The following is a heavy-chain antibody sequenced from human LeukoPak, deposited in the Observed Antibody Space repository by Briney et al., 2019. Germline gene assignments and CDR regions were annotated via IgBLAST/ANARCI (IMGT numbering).Heavy chain of an antibody. Sequence: GGSLRLSCAAPGFTFSSSAMSWVRPAPGKGLEWVSAISNNGGYTYYADSVQGRFTISRDNSKSTLCLQMNSLRAEDTAVYYCAKQLGYCSDGSCYFPYWGQGTLVTVSS. J-gene: IGHJ4*02. CDR1: GFTFSSSA. CDR2: ISNNGGYT. CDR3: AKQLGYCSDGSCYFPY. V-gene: IGHV3-23*01. D-gene: IGHD2-15*01.